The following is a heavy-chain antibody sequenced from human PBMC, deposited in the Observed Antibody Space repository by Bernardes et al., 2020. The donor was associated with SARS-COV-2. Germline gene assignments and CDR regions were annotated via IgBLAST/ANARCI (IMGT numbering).Heavy chain of an antibody. D-gene: IGHD3-3*01. V-gene: IGHV1-2*02. CDR2: INPNSGGT. J-gene: IGHJ5*02. Sequence: ASVKVSCKASGYTFTGYYMHWVRQAPGQGLEWMGWINPNSGGTNYAQKFQGRVTMTRDTSISTAYMELSRLRSDDTAVYYCARGHTIFGAGDWFDPWGQGTLVTVSS. CDR3: ARGHTIFGAGDWFDP. CDR1: GYTFTGYY.